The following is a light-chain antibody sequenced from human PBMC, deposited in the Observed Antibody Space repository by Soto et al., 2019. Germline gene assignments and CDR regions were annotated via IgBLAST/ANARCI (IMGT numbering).Light chain of an antibody. Sequence: EIVLTQSPGTLSLSPGERAALSCTPRQSVSSSDLPWYHQKPGPATRLLIYDASFRVTALPARFSGRGSGTDFTLTISSLEPEDFATYYCQQDASTRWTFGQGTKVDIK. CDR2: DAS. CDR3: QQDASTRWT. V-gene: IGKV3-20*01. CDR1: QSVSSSD. J-gene: IGKJ1*01.